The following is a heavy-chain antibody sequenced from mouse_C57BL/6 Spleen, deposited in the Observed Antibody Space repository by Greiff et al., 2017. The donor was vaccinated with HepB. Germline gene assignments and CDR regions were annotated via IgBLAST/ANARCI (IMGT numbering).Heavy chain of an antibody. D-gene: IGHD3-2*02. CDR3: AREGTAQATFAC. CDR2: INPSSGYT. V-gene: IGHV1-7*01. Sequence: VQLQQSGAELAKPGASVKLSCKASGYTFTSYWMHWVKQRPGQGLEWIGYINPSSGYTKYNQKFKDKAKLTADKSSSTAYMQLSSLTYEDSAVYDCAREGTAQATFACWGQGTLVTVSA. J-gene: IGHJ3*01. CDR1: GYTFTSYW.